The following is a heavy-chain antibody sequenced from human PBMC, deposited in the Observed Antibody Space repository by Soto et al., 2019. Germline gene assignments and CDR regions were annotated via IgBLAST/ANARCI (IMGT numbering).Heavy chain of an antibody. CDR3: ARRGSSSWYGY. Sequence: QLQLQESGPGLVKPSETLSLTCTVSGGSISSSSYYWGWIRQPPGKGLEWIGSIYYSGSTYYNPSLKSRVTISVDTSKNQFSLKLSSVTDADTAVYYCARRGSSSWYGYWGQGTLVTVSS. J-gene: IGHJ4*02. V-gene: IGHV4-39*01. CDR2: IYYSGST. CDR1: GGSISSSSYY. D-gene: IGHD6-13*01.